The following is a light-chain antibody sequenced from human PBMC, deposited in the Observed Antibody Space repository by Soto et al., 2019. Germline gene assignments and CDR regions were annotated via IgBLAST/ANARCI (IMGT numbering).Light chain of an antibody. V-gene: IGKV1-39*01. J-gene: IGKJ1*01. Sequence: DIQVTQSPSSLSASVGDRVTITFRASQGISTYLNWYQHKPGKAPSLLIYAASRLQVGVPSRFNGSGSGTDFTLTISSLQPEDFATYYCQQSYNILWTFGQGTKVDIK. CDR3: QQSYNILWT. CDR2: AAS. CDR1: QGISTY.